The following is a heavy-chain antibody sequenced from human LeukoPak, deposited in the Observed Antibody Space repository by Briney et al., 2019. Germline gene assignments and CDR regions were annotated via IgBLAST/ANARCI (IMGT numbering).Heavy chain of an antibody. J-gene: IGHJ4*02. CDR3: ARGGYFDY. CDR1: GFTFSNAW. V-gene: IGHV3-30*02. Sequence: GGSLRLSCAAPGFTFSNAWMSWVRQAPGKGLEWVAFIRYDGSDKYYADSVKGRFTISRDNSKNTLYLQMNSLRAEDTAVYYCARGGYFDYWGQGTLVTVSS. CDR2: IRYDGSDK.